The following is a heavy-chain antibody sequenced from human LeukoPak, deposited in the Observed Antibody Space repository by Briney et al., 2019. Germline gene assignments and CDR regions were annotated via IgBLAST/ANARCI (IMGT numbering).Heavy chain of an antibody. V-gene: IGHV4-30-4*07. CDR2: FYYSGST. CDR3: ARRDYGDYSGLDY. CDR1: GGSISRGGYS. D-gene: IGHD4-17*01. J-gene: IGHJ4*02. Sequence: SETLSLTCAVSGGSISRGGYSWSWIRQPPGKGLEWIGYFYYSGSTYYNPSLKSRVTISLDTSKNQFSLKLSSVTATVTVVYYCARRDYGDYSGLDYWGQGTLVTVSS.